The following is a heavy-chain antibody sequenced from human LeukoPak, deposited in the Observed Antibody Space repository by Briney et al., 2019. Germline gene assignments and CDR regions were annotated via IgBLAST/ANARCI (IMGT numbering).Heavy chain of an antibody. CDR2: ISSNGGST. J-gene: IGHJ4*02. D-gene: IGHD6-6*01. CDR1: GFTFSSYA. Sequence: PGGSLRLSCAASGFTFSSYAMHWVRQAPGKGLEYVSAISSNGGSTYYANSVKGRFTISRDNSKNTLYLQMGSLRAEDMAVYYCARAPVLAARPYNIDYWGQGTLVTVSS. CDR3: ARAPVLAARPYNIDY. V-gene: IGHV3-64*01.